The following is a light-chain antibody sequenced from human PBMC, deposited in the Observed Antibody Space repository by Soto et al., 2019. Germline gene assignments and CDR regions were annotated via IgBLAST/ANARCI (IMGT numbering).Light chain of an antibody. J-gene: IGKJ1*01. CDR1: QSISSW. V-gene: IGKV1-5*01. CDR3: QQYNSYST. CDR2: DAS. Sequence: DIQMTQSPSTLSASVGDRVTITCRASQSISSWLAWYQQKPGKAPKVLIYDASSLESGVPSRVSGSGSGTEFTLTISSRQPDDLATYDCQQYNSYSTFGQGTKVEIK.